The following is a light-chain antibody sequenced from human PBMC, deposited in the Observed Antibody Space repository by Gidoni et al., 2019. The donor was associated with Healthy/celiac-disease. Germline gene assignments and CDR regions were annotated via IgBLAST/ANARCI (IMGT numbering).Light chain of an antibody. CDR1: QSISSY. J-gene: IGKJ5*01. V-gene: IGKV1-39*01. Sequence: DIQMTQSPSSLSASVGDRVTITCRASQSISSYLNWYQQKPGKAPKLLIYAASSLQSGVPSRFSGSGSGTDFTLTIISLQPEDFATYYCQQSYSTSITFXXXTRLEIK. CDR3: QQSYSTSIT. CDR2: AAS.